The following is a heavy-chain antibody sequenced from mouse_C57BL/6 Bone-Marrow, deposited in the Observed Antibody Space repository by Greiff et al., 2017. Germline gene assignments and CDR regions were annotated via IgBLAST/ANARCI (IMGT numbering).Heavy chain of an antibody. V-gene: IGHV5-12*01. J-gene: IGHJ1*03. D-gene: IGHD2-3*01. Sequence: EVMLVESGGGLVQPGGSLKLSCAASGFTFSDYYMYWVRQTPEKRLEWVAYISNGGGSTYYPDTVKGRFTISRDNAKNTLYLQMSRLKSEDTAMYYCASDGYYWYFDVWGTGTTVTVSS. CDR3: ASDGYYWYFDV. CDR1: GFTFSDYY. CDR2: ISNGGGST.